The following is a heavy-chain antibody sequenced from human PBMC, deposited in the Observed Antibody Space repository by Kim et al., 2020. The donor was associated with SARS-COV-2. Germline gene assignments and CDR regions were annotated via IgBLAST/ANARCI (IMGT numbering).Heavy chain of an antibody. D-gene: IGHD3-10*01. CDR2: IYYSGST. V-gene: IGHV4-59*13. CDR3: AIVLWFGDTNLYYFDY. Sequence: SETLSLTCTVSGGSISSYYWSWIRQPPGKGLEWIGYIYYSGSTNYNPSLKSRVTISVDTSKNQFSLKLSSVTAADTAVYYCAIVLWFGDTNLYYFDYWGQGTLVTVSS. J-gene: IGHJ4*02. CDR1: GGSISSYY.